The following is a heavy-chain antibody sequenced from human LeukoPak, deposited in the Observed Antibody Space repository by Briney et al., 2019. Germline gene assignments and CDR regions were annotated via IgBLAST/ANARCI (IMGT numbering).Heavy chain of an antibody. V-gene: IGHV1-2*02. CDR1: GYTFTGYY. CDR2: INPNSGGT. D-gene: IGHD6-19*01. CDR3: ARVVAVTPFWWFDP. Sequence: ASVEVSCKASGYTFTGYYMHWVRQAPGQGLEWMGWINPNSGGTNYAQKFQGRVTMTRDTSISTAYMELSRLRSDDTAVYYCARVVAVTPFWWFDPWGQGTLVTVSS. J-gene: IGHJ5*02.